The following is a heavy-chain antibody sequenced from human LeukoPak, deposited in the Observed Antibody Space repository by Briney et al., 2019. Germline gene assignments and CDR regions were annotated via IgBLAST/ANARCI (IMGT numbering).Heavy chain of an antibody. CDR1: GFTFSSYG. CDR3: AKLSAVAGMGFDP. Sequence: GGSLGLSCAASGFTFSSYGMHWVRQAPGKGLEWVAVISYDGSNKYYADSVKGRFTISRDNSKNTLYLQMNSLRAEDTAAYYCAKLSAVAGMGFDPWGQGTLVTVSS. CDR2: ISYDGSNK. J-gene: IGHJ5*02. V-gene: IGHV3-30*18. D-gene: IGHD6-19*01.